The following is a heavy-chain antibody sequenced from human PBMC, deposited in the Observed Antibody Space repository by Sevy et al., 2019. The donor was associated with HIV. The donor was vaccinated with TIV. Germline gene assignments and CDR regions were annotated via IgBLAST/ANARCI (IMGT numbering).Heavy chain of an antibody. Sequence: GGSLRLSCAASGFTFSSYSMNWVRQAPGKGLEWVSYISSSSSTIYYADSVKGRFTISRDNAKNSLYLQMNSLRAEDTAVYYCARDPIVVVPAALYYYYGMDVWGQGTTVTASS. J-gene: IGHJ6*02. CDR3: ARDPIVVVPAALYYYYGMDV. V-gene: IGHV3-48*01. CDR1: GFTFSSYS. D-gene: IGHD2-2*01. CDR2: ISSSSSTI.